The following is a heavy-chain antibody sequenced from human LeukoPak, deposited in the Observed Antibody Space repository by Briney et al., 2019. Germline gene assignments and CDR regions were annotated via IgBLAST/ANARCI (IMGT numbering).Heavy chain of an antibody. D-gene: IGHD5-18*01. CDR3: ANANSEYITVDY. CDR1: GGPISGGSCY. Sequence: VQLQGSGLGLVKPSQTLSLTCTSSGGPISGGSCYWSWVRHAPGSGLQWVSGISGGGGTTIYADSVKGRFSISRDNSKNTLYLQMNSLRVEDTAVYYCANANSEYITVDYWGQGTLVTVSS. V-gene: IGHV3-23*01. J-gene: IGHJ4*02. CDR2: ISGGGGTT.